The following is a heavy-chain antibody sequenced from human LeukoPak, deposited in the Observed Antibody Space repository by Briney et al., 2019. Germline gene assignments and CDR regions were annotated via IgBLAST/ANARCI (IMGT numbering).Heavy chain of an antibody. CDR1: GGSISSSSYY. CDR2: INRSGST. D-gene: IGHD6-13*01. V-gene: IGHV4-39*07. J-gene: IGHJ4*02. Sequence: SETLSLTCTVSGGSISSSSYYWGWIRQPPGKGLEWIGEINRSGSTNYNPSLKSRITVSVDTSKNQFSLKLNSVTAADTAMYYCASKYRPGIADQGDYWGQGTLVTVSS. CDR3: ASKYRPGIADQGDY.